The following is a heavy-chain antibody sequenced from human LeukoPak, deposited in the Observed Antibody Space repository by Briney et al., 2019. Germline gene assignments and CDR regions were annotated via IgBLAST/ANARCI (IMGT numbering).Heavy chain of an antibody. Sequence: ASVKVSCKASGYTFTSYDINWVRQAPGQGLEWMGWMNPNSGNTGYAQKFQGRVTMTRNTSISTAYMELSSLRSEDTAVYYCARVVVSSSWAENFDYWGQGTLVTVSS. CDR2: MNPNSGNT. D-gene: IGHD6-13*01. CDR1: GYTFTSYD. CDR3: ARVVVSSSWAENFDY. V-gene: IGHV1-8*01. J-gene: IGHJ4*02.